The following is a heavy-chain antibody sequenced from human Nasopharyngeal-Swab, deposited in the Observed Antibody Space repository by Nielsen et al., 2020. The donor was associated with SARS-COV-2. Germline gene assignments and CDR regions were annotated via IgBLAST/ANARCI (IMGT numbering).Heavy chain of an antibody. CDR2: IYSGGST. Sequence: GESLKISRAASGFIVSSDYMRWVRQAPGKGLEWVSGIYSGGSTYYADSVRGRFTISRDNPKNTVYLQMNGLRPEDTAVYYCGREARFWGQGTLVTVS. J-gene: IGHJ4*02. CDR3: GREARF. D-gene: IGHD3-3*01. CDR1: GFIVSSDY. V-gene: IGHV3-66*01.